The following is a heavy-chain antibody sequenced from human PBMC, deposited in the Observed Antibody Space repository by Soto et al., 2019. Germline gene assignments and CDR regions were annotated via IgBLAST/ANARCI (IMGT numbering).Heavy chain of an antibody. D-gene: IGHD6-19*01. V-gene: IGHV2-26*01. CDR2: IDSSGEK. CDR3: ARRHLAVAVSPWFDP. Sequence: QVTLKESGPVLVKPTEPLTLRCTVSGLSITDSEMGVSWIRQPPGQPLEWLAHIDSSGEKSYRTFLKSRLANSKDNSKSQIVLTMTNMDPADTATYYCARRHLAVAVSPWFDPWGQGIPVTVSS. CDR1: GLSITDSEMG. J-gene: IGHJ5*02.